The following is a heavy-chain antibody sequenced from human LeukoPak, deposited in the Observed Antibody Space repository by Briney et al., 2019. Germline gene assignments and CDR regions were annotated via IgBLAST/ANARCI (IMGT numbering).Heavy chain of an antibody. Sequence: SQTLSLTCTVSGGSISSGDYYWSWLRQPPGTGLEWIGYIYYSGSTYYNPSLKSRVTISVDTSKNQFSLKLSSVTAADTAVYYCARWTGLSDAFDIWGQGTMVTVSS. V-gene: IGHV4-30-4*08. CDR2: IYYSGST. J-gene: IGHJ3*02. CDR3: ARWTGLSDAFDI. CDR1: GGSISSGDYY. D-gene: IGHD3/OR15-3a*01.